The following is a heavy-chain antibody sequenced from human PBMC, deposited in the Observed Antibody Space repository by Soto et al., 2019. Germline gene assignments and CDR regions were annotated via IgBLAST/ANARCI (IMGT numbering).Heavy chain of an antibody. CDR1: GGTFSSYA. Sequence: SVKVSCKASGGTFSSYAISWVRQAPGQGLEWMGGIIPIFGTANYAQKFQGRVTITADESTSTAYMELSSLRSEDTAVYYCAREFHTYYNWFDPWGQGTLVTVSS. V-gene: IGHV1-69*13. J-gene: IGHJ5*02. CDR2: IIPIFGTA. CDR3: AREFHTYYNWFDP. D-gene: IGHD3-10*01.